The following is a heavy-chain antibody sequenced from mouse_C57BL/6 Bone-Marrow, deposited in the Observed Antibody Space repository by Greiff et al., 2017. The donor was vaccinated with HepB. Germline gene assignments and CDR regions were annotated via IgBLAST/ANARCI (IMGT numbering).Heavy chain of an antibody. Sequence: QVQLKQSGPELVRPGVSVKISCKGSGYTFTDYAMHWVKQSHAKSLEWIGVISTYYGDASYNQKFKDKATMTVDKSSSTAYMQLSSLTSEDSAVYYCAISLITTVVATDYWGQGTTLTVSS. J-gene: IGHJ2*01. CDR1: GYTFTDYA. V-gene: IGHV1-67*01. D-gene: IGHD1-1*01. CDR2: ISTYYGDA. CDR3: AISLITTVVATDY.